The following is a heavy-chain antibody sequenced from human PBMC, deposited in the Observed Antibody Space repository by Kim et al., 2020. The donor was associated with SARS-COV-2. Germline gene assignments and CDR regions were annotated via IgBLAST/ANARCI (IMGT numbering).Heavy chain of an antibody. Sequence: GGSLRLSCTASGFTFSRYSMSWVRQAPGKGLEWVSAISSRSDYIYYAQSVEGRFTISRDNAKNSLYLQMSSLRVEDTAVYYCARDGWSYFDSSGSFHTGYDNWGQGTLITVSS. V-gene: IGHV3-21*01. CDR3: ARDGWSYFDSSGSFHTGYDN. CDR1: GFTFSRYS. D-gene: IGHD3-22*01. CDR2: ISSRSDYI. J-gene: IGHJ4*02.